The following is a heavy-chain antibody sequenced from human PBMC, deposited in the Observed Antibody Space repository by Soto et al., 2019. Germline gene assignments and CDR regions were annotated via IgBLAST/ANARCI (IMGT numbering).Heavy chain of an antibody. D-gene: IGHD2-15*01. J-gene: IGHJ4*02. V-gene: IGHV4-34*01. Sequence: SETLSLTCAVHGGSFRGYYCTWIRQPPGKGLEWIGEINNSGSTSDNPSLKSRVTISRDTSKNQFSLSLTSGTAAETASYYCGRGGYISGWFRFRGQRILVNVSS. CDR3: GRGGYISGWFRF. CDR2: INNSGST. CDR1: GGSFRGYY.